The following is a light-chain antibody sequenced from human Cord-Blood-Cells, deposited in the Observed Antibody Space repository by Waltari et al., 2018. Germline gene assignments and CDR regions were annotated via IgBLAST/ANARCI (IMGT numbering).Light chain of an antibody. Sequence: QSALTQPRSVSGSPGQSFPISCTGTTSDVGGYNYVSWYQQHPGKAPNLMIYDVSKRPSGVPDRFSGSKSGNTASLTISGLQAEDEADYYCCSYAGSYVFGTGTKVTVL. CDR1: TSDVGGYNY. CDR2: DVS. V-gene: IGLV2-11*01. J-gene: IGLJ1*01. CDR3: CSYAGSYV.